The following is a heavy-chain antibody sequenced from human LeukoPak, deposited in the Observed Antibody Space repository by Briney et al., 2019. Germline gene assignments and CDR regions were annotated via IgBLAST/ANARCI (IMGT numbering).Heavy chain of an antibody. CDR3: TTESPAAIGAPMGDI. CDR2: IKSKTDGGTT. D-gene: IGHD2-2*01. CDR1: GFTFSNAW. J-gene: IGHJ3*02. Sequence: PGESLRLSCAASGFTFSNAWMNWVRQAPGKGPEWVGRIKSKTDGGTTDYAAPVKGRFTISRDDSKNTLYLQMNSLKTEDTAVYYCTTESPAAIGAPMGDIWGQGTMVTVSS. V-gene: IGHV3-15*07.